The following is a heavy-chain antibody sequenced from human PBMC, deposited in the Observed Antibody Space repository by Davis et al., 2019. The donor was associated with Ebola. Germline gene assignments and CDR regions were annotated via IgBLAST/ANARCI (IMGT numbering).Heavy chain of an antibody. CDR1: GFTFSSYS. D-gene: IGHD3-22*01. CDR3: ARDSSGYYPDAFDI. V-gene: IGHV3-21*05. CDR2: ISSSSSYI. J-gene: IGHJ3*02. Sequence: GGSLRLSCAASGFTFSSYSMNWVRQAPGKGLEWVSYISSSSSYIYYADSVKGRFTISRDNAKNSLYLQMNSLRAEDTAVYYCARDSSGYYPDAFDIWGQGTMVTVSS.